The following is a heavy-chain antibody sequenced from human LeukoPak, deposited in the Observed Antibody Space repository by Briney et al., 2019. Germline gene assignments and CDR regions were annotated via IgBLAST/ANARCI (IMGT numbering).Heavy chain of an antibody. D-gene: IGHD3-10*01. CDR1: GFTFSSYA. J-gene: IGHJ4*02. CDR3: AKDASTMIRGLMRGSDY. CDR2: ISGSGGST. Sequence: PGGSLRLSCAASGFTFSSYAMSWVRQAPGKGLEWVSAISGSGGSTYYADSVKGRFTISRDNSKNTLYLQMNSLRAEDTAVYYCAKDASTMIRGLMRGSDYWGQGTLVTVSS. V-gene: IGHV3-23*01.